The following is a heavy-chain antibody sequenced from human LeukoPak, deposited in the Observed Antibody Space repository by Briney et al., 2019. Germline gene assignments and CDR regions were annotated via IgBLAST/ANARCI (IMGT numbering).Heavy chain of an antibody. D-gene: IGHD3-10*01. CDR1: GGSISSGGYY. V-gene: IGHV4-31*03. CDR3: ARDIWYYGSGSTNHAFDI. Sequence: SETLSLTCTVSGGSISSGGYYWSWIRQHPGKGLERIGYIYYSGSTYYNPSLKSRVTISVDTSKNQFSLKLSSVTAADTAVYYCARDIWYYGSGSTNHAFDIWGQGTMVTVSS. CDR2: IYYSGST. J-gene: IGHJ3*02.